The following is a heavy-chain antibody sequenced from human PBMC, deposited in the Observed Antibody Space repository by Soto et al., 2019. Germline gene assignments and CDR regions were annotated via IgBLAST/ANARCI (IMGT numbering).Heavy chain of an antibody. CDR1: VGTFSSYT. J-gene: IGHJ4*02. Sequence: SVKVSCKASVGTFSSYTISWVRQAPGQGLEWMGRIIPILGIANYAQKFQGRVTITADKSTSTAYMELSSLRSEDTAVYYCATGEWEGSSSSNDYWGQGTLVNVSS. CDR2: IIPILGIA. CDR3: ATGEWEGSSSSNDY. D-gene: IGHD6-6*01. V-gene: IGHV1-69*02.